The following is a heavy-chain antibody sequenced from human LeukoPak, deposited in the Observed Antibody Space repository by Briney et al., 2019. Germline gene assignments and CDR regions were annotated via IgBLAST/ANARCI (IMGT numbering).Heavy chain of an antibody. CDR3: ARDQRDGLD. CDR1: GGSISSYY. CDR2: IYYSGST. D-gene: IGHD5-24*01. V-gene: IGHV4-59*01. Sequence: PSETLSLTCTVSGGSISSYYWSWIRQPPGKGLEWIGYIYYSGSTNYNPSLKSRVTTSVDMSKNQFSLKLSSVTAADTAVYYCARDQRDGLDWGQGTLVTVSS. J-gene: IGHJ4*02.